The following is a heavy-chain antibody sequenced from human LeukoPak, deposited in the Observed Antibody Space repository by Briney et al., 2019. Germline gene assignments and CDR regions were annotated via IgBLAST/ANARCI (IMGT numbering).Heavy chain of an antibody. D-gene: IGHD5-18*01. CDR1: GGSIGSDNW. Sequence: NSSGTLSLTCAVSGGSIGSDNWWTWVRQPPGKGLEWIGEIYHSGSTNYNPSLKSRVTISVDTSKNQFSLKLSPVTAADTAVYYCARKGYSYVSRRLNNWFDPWGQGTLVTVSS. CDR2: IYHSGST. V-gene: IGHV4-4*02. CDR3: ARKGYSYVSRRLNNWFDP. J-gene: IGHJ5*02.